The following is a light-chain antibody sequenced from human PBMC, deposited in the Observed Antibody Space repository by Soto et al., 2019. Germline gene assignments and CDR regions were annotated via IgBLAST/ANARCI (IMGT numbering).Light chain of an antibody. CDR1: QPISSW. CDR3: QQYENYWT. Sequence: DIQMTQSPPTLSASVGDRVTLTCRASQPISSWLAWYHQKPGKAPKLLIYDASNLESGVPSRFSGSGSGTEFTLTSSSLQPEDIGIYYCQQYENYWTFGQGTKVEIK. V-gene: IGKV1-5*01. J-gene: IGKJ1*01. CDR2: DAS.